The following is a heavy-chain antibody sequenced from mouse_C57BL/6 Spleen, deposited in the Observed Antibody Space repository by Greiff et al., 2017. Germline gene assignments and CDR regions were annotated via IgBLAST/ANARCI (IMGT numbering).Heavy chain of an antibody. D-gene: IGHD2-1*01. CDR1: GYTFTSYW. Sequence: QVQLQQPGAELVKPGASVKLSCKASGYTFTSYWMHWVKQRPGRGLEWIGRIDPNSGGTKYNEKFKSKATLTVDKPSSTAYMQLSSLTSEDSAVYYCAREEIYDGNYPAWFAYWGQGTRVTVSA. CDR2: IDPNSGGT. V-gene: IGHV1-72*01. CDR3: AREEIYDGNYPAWFAY. J-gene: IGHJ3*01.